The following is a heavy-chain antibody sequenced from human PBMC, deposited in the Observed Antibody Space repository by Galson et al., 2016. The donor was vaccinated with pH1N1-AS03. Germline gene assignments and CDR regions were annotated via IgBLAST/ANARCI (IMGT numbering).Heavy chain of an antibody. D-gene: IGHD6-19*01. Sequence: ETLSLTCTVSGGSMSGYYWSWIRQSPERGLEWIGCVYYSGTPPYNPSLKSQVTIPVDTSKNQFSLKLRSVTAADTAVYFRARTGRNGWYYFDSWGQGALVTVSS. CDR2: VYYSGTP. J-gene: IGHJ4*02. CDR1: GGSMSGYY. CDR3: ARTGRNGWYYFDS. V-gene: IGHV4-59*01.